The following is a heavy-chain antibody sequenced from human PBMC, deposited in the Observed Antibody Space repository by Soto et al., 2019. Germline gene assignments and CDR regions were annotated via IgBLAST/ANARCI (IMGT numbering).Heavy chain of an antibody. V-gene: IGHV1-2*02. J-gene: IGHJ5*02. CDR3: ARVTLKAGNWFDP. CDR1: GYTFTDYF. Sequence: ASVKVPCKASGYTFTDYFIHWVRQAPGQGFEWMGWINPNSRGTNYAQKFQGRVTMTRDTSNSTAYMELRGLTSDDTAVYYCARVTLKAGNWFDPWGQGTLVTVSS. CDR2: INPNSRGT.